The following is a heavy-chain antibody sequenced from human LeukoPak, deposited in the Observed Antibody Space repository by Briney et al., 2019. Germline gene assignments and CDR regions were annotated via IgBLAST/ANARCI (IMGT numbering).Heavy chain of an antibody. CDR1: GGSFSGYY. CDR2: INHSGST. CDR3: ARLSQFGVLRFSYYMDV. Sequence: SETLSLTCAVYGGSFSGYYWSWIRQPPGKGLEWIGEINHSGSTNYNPSLKSRVTISVDTSKNQFSLKLSSVTAADTAVYYCARLSQFGVLRFSYYMDVWGKGTTVTVSS. J-gene: IGHJ6*03. V-gene: IGHV4-34*01. D-gene: IGHD3-3*01.